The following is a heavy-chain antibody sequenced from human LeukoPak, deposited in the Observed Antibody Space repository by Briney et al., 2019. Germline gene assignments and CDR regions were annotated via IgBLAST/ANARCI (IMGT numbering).Heavy chain of an antibody. CDR2: VDTAGDP. D-gene: IGHD6-19*01. V-gene: IGHV3-13*05. J-gene: IGHJ6*02. CDR1: GFTFSSYG. Sequence: GESLRLSCAASGFTFSSYGMHWVRQATGKGLEWVSSVDTAGDPYYAASSVRGRFTISRENAKNSLYLQMNSLTDGDTAVYYCARETPVAGPNGDFYGMDAWGQGTTVTVSS. CDR3: ARETPVAGPNGDFYGMDA.